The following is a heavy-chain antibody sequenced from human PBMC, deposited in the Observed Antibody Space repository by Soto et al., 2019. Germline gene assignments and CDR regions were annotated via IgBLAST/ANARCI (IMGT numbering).Heavy chain of an antibody. D-gene: IGHD4-17*01. CDR1: GYTFASYG. V-gene: IGHV1-18*01. J-gene: IGHJ6*02. CDR3: ARAATRTTSEDYYYGMDV. Sequence: ASVKVSCKASGYTFASYGISWVRQAPGQGLEWMGWISAYNGNTNYAQKLQGRVTMTTDTSTSTAYMELRSLRSDDTAVYYCARAATRTTSEDYYYGMDVWGQGTTVTVSS. CDR2: ISAYNGNT.